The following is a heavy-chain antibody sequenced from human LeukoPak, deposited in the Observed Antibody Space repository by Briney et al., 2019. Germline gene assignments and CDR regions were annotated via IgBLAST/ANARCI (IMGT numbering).Heavy chain of an antibody. V-gene: IGHV3-21*04. CDR1: GFTFSGYN. Sequence: GGSLRLSCAASGFTFSGYNMNWVRQAPGKGLEWVSSITSGSSYIYYADSVKGRFTISRDNAKNSLYLQMNSLRAEDTAVYYCAKDYRYYYDNVGTSPFDYWGQGTLITVSS. D-gene: IGHD3-22*01. J-gene: IGHJ4*02. CDR2: ITSGSSYI. CDR3: AKDYRYYYDNVGTSPFDY.